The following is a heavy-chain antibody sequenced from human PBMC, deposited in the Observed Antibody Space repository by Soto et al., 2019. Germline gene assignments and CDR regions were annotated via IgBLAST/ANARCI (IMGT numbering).Heavy chain of an antibody. J-gene: IGHJ3*02. CDR2: ISPFKSDT. CDR1: GYTFTFRY. Sequence: SVKVSCKASGYTFTFRYLHWVRQAPGQALEWMGWISPFKSDTNYAQKFQDRVTITRDRSVSTAYMELSNLRSDDTAMYYCARSPFAGSDAFDIWGQGTMVTVS. V-gene: IGHV1-45*02. CDR3: ARSPFAGSDAFDI. D-gene: IGHD1-1*01.